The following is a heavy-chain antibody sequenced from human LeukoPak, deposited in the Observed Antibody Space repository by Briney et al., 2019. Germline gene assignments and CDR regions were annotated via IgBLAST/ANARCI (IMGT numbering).Heavy chain of an antibody. CDR2: ITGSGGRT. J-gene: IGHJ4*02. CDR1: GFTFSSYA. CDR3: ADQLVPAY. Sequence: GGSLRLSCAASGFTFSSYAMNWVRQAPGKGLEWVSAITGSGGRTYYADSVKGRFTISRDNSKNTLYLQMNSLRAEDTAVYYCADQLVPAYWGQGTLVTVSS. D-gene: IGHD6-6*01. V-gene: IGHV3-23*01.